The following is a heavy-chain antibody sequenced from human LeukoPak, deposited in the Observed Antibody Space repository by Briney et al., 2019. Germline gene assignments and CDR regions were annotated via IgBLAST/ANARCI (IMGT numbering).Heavy chain of an antibody. CDR3: VKICLIGRACYHFDY. J-gene: IGHJ4*02. CDR1: GFTLSTSW. V-gene: IGHV3-7*01. Sequence: PGGSLRLSCIASGFTLSTSWMSWVRQAPGKGLEWVANIKQDGSDKYYVDSVKGRFTTSRDNAENSLYLRMNSLRAEDTAVYYCVKICLIGRACYHFDYWGQGTLVTVSS. D-gene: IGHD3-16*02. CDR2: IKQDGSDK.